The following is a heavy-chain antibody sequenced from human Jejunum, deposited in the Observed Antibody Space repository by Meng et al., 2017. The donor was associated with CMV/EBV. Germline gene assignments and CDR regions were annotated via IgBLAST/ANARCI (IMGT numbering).Heavy chain of an antibody. J-gene: IGHJ3*02. CDR3: ARGAYYSDSPDYQNPDAFDI. CDR1: YW. CDR2: SNYDGSVT. V-gene: IGHV3-74*01. Sequence: YWMHWLRQAPGKGLVLVSRSNYDGSVTNYANSVKGRFTISRDNGRNTLYLQMDSLRAEDTAVYYCARGAYYSDSPDYQNPDAFDIWGQGTMVTVSS. D-gene: IGHD3-22*01.